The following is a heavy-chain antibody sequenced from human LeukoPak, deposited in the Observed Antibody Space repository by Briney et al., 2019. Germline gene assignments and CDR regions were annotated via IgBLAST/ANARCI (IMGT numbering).Heavy chain of an antibody. D-gene: IGHD5-18*01. CDR2: VNLNSCGT. CDR1: GYTFTDYY. Sequence: ASVTVSRKASGYTFTDYYMYWVRQAPGQGPEWTGGVNLNSCGTQYVQKFQGRVTMTRETSISTAYMELTSLTSDDTAMYFCARVALAGSRIHLLDNWGQGTLVTVSS. CDR3: ARVALAGSRIHLLDN. J-gene: IGHJ4*02. V-gene: IGHV1-2*02.